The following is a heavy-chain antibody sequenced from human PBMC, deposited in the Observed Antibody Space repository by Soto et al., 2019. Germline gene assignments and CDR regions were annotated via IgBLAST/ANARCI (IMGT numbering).Heavy chain of an antibody. D-gene: IGHD4-17*01. CDR2: ISAYKGNT. CDR3: ARADDYVDDLFHPDY. Sequence: QVQLVQSGAEVKKPGASVKVSCKASGYTFTSYGISWVRQAPGQGLEWMGWISAYKGNTNYAQKLQGRVTMTTDTSTSTADMELRSLRSDDTAVYDCARADDYVDDLFHPDYWGQGTLVTVSS. CDR1: GYTFTSYG. J-gene: IGHJ4*02. V-gene: IGHV1-18*01.